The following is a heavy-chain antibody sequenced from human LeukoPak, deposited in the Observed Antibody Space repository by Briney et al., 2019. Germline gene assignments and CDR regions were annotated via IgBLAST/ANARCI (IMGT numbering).Heavy chain of an antibody. CDR3: AKESEASCCDYYYYGMDV. V-gene: IGHV3-23*01. Sequence: GGSLRLSCAASGFTFSSYAMSWVRQAPGKGLEWVSAISGSGGSTYYADSVKGRFTISRDNSKNTLYLQMNSLRAEDTAVYYCAKESEASCCDYYYYGMDVWGQGTTVTVSS. J-gene: IGHJ6*02. CDR2: ISGSGGST. CDR1: GFTFSSYA. D-gene: IGHD2-2*01.